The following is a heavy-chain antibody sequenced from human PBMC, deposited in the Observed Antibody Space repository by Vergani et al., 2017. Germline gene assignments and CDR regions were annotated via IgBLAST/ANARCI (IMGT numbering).Heavy chain of an antibody. D-gene: IGHD2-2*01. J-gene: IGHJ3*02. CDR2: IRYDGSNK. CDR1: GFTFSSYG. V-gene: IGHV3-30*02. Sequence: QVQLVESGGGVVQPGGSLRLSCAASGFTFSSYGMHWVRQAPGKGLEWVAFIRYDGSNKYYADSVKGRFTISRDNSKNTLYLQMNSLRAEDTALYYCAKGSVVVLPSGAFDIWGQGTMVTVSS. CDR3: AKGSVVVLPSGAFDI.